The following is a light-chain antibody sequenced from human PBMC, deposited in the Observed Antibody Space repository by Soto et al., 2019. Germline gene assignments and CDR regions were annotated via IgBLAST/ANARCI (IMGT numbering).Light chain of an antibody. CDR1: QSISSY. CDR2: DAS. CDR3: QQYNSWPLT. Sequence: IILTQSPATLSLSPGDRATLSCRASQSISSYLSWYQQKPGQAPRPVIYDASNRATDTPARFSGSGSGTDFTLTISSLEPEDFAVYYCQQYNSWPLTFGGGTKVDIK. J-gene: IGKJ4*01. V-gene: IGKV3-11*01.